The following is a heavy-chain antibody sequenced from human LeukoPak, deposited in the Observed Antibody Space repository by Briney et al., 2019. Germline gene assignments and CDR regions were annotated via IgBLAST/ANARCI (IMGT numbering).Heavy chain of an antibody. V-gene: IGHV1-18*01. CDR3: ARDHRVTMVRGVIRY. CDR1: GYTFTSYG. Sequence: ASVKVSCKASGYTFTSYGISWVRQAPGQGLEWMGWISAYSGNTNYAQKLQGRVTMTPDTSTSTAYMELRILRSDDTAVYYCARDHRVTMVRGVIRYWGQGTLVTVSS. J-gene: IGHJ4*02. CDR2: ISAYSGNT. D-gene: IGHD3-10*01.